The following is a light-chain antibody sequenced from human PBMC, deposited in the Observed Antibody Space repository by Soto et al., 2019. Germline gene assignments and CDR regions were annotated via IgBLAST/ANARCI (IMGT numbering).Light chain of an antibody. J-gene: IGKJ1*01. Sequence: DIVLTQSPVTLSLSQGERATLSCRASQSVSNNYLAWYQQKPGQAPRLLIYGASNRATGIPDRFSGSGSGTDFTLTISRLEPEDFAVYYCQQYGSSGTFGQGTKVDIK. V-gene: IGKV3-20*01. CDR1: QSVSNNY. CDR2: GAS. CDR3: QQYGSSGT.